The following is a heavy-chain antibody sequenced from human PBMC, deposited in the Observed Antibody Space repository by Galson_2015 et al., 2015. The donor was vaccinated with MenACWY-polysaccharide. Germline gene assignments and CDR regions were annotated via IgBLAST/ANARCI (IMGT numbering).Heavy chain of an antibody. V-gene: IGHV3-23*01. J-gene: IGHJ4*02. CDR1: GFIFSSYA. CDR2: ISGSSGGT. CDR3: AKDPKAGAFCSSTSCTYHFDY. D-gene: IGHD2-2*01. Sequence: SLRLSCAASGFIFSSYAMSWVRQAPGKGLEWVSVISGSSGGTYYADSVKGRFTISRDNSRNTLYLQMNSMRVEDTAVYYCAKDPKAGAFCSSTSCTYHFDYWGRGTLVTVSS.